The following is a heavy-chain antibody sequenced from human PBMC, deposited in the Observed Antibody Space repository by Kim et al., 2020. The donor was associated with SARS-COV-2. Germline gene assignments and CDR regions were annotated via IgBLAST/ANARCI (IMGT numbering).Heavy chain of an antibody. D-gene: IGHD2-2*02. J-gene: IGHJ4*02. Sequence: GGSLRHSCAASGFTFSEYYMSWIRQAPGKGLEWLSHISGSSGSTIYADSVRGRVTISRDNAKRSLYLQLNSLRAEDTALYYCARGGLYRDFDYWGQGTLV. V-gene: IGHV3-11*05. CDR3: ARGGLYRDFDY. CDR2: ISGSSGST. CDR1: GFTFSEYY.